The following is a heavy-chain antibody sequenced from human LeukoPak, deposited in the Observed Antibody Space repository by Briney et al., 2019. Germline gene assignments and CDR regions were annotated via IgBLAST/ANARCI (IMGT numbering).Heavy chain of an antibody. Sequence: ASVKVSCKASGYTFTSYAMHWVRQAPGQRLEWMGWINAGNGNTKYSQEFQGRVTITRDTSASTAYMELSSLRSEDMAVYYCARPNWNDDAFDIWGQGTMVTVSS. CDR2: INAGNGNT. J-gene: IGHJ3*02. CDR1: GYTFTSYA. V-gene: IGHV1-3*03. D-gene: IGHD1-1*01. CDR3: ARPNWNDDAFDI.